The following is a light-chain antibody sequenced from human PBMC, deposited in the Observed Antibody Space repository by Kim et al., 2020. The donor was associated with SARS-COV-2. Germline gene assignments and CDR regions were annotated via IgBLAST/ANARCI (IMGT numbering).Light chain of an antibody. J-gene: IGKJ4*01. CDR1: QTVSSAY. Sequence: LSPGESATLSCRTSQTVSSAYIAWYQQKSGQAPRLLIHTASSRASGIPDRFRGSGSGRDFTLTIDELEPEDFAMYYCQHYAYSPLTFGGGTKLEI. V-gene: IGKV3-20*01. CDR3: QHYAYSPLT. CDR2: TAS.